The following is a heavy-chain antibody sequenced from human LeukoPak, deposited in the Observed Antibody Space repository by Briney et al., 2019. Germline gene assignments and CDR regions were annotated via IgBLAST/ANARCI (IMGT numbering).Heavy chain of an antibody. CDR3: ARDPTILEWLSFFDY. Sequence: PGGSLRLSCAASGFTFSSYAMHWVRQAPGKGLEWVAVISYDGSNKYYADSVKGRFTISRDNSKNTLYLQMNSLRAEDTAVYYCARDPTILEWLSFFDYWSQGTLVTVSS. CDR1: GFTFSSYA. CDR2: ISYDGSNK. V-gene: IGHV3-30*04. J-gene: IGHJ4*02. D-gene: IGHD3-3*01.